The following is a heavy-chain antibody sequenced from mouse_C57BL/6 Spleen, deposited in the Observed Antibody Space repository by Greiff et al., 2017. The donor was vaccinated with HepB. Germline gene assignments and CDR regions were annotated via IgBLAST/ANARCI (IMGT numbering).Heavy chain of an antibody. J-gene: IGHJ1*03. CDR2: IYPRDGST. Sequence: QVQLQQSGPELVKPGASVKLSCKASGYTFTSYDINWVKQRPGQGLEWIGWIYPRDGSTKYNEKFKGKATLTVDTSSSTAYMELHSLTSEDSAVYFCASIYYGNPWYFDVWGTGTTVTVSS. V-gene: IGHV1-85*01. CDR3: ASIYYGNPWYFDV. CDR1: GYTFTSYD. D-gene: IGHD2-1*01.